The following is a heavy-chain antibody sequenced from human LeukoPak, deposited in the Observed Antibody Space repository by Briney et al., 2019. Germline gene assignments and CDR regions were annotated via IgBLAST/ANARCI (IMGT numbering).Heavy chain of an antibody. CDR1: GFTFSSYG. CDR3: AKDLRAVAVVYYVDY. D-gene: IGHD6-19*01. J-gene: IGHJ4*02. CDR2: ISYDGSNK. Sequence: GGSLRLSCAASGFTFSSYGMHWVRQAPGKGLEWVAVISYDGSNKYYADSVKGRFTISRDNSKNTLYLQMNSLRAEDTAVYYCAKDLRAVAVVYYVDYWGQGTLVTVSS. V-gene: IGHV3-30*18.